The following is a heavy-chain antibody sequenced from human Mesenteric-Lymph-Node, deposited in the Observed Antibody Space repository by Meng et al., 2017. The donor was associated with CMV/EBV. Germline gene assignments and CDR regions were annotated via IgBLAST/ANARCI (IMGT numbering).Heavy chain of an antibody. V-gene: IGHV3-23*01. J-gene: IGHJ6*02. CDR1: GFTFSTYG. Sequence: GGSLRLSCAASGFTFSTYGINWVRQAPGKGLEWVSTISATGTNTFYADSVKGRFTISRDNSKNTLYLQMNSLRAEDTAVYYCAKDRTYYDFWSGYDYYYGMDVWGQGTTVTVSS. CDR2: ISATGTNT. D-gene: IGHD3-3*01. CDR3: AKDRTYYDFWSGYDYYYGMDV.